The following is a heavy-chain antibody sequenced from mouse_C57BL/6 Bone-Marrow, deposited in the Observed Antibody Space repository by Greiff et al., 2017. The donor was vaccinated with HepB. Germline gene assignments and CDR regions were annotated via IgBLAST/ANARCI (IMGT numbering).Heavy chain of an antibody. CDR3: ARRAPYDGYLYWYFDV. CDR1: GFSLSTSGMG. V-gene: IGHV8-12*01. D-gene: IGHD2-3*01. CDR2: IYWDDDK. Sequence: QVTLKVSGPGILQSSQTLSLTCSFSGFSLSTSGMGVSWIRQPSGKGLEWLAHIYWDDDKRYNPSLKSRITISKDTSRNQVVLKITSVDTADTATYYCARRAPYDGYLYWYFDVWGTGTTVTVSS. J-gene: IGHJ1*03.